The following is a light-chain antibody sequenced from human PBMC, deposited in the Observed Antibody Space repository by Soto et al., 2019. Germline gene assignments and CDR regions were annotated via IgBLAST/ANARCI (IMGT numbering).Light chain of an antibody. CDR1: QGISTY. V-gene: IGKV1-39*01. CDR2: ASS. J-gene: IGKJ1*01. Sequence: DIQMTQSPSSLSASVGDRVTLTCRASQGISTYLNWYQQKPGKAPTLLIYASSSLQSGVPSRFSGSGSETDFTLTISSLQPEDFATYYCQHSTTWTFGQGTKVEIK. CDR3: QHSTTWT.